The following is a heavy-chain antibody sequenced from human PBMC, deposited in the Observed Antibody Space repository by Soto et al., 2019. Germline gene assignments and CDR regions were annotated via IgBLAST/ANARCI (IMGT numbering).Heavy chain of an antibody. CDR1: GYSISSGYY. V-gene: IGHV4-38-2*02. D-gene: IGHD1-7*01. Sequence: PSETLSLTCAVSGYSISSGYYWGWIRQPPGKGLEWIGSIYHSGSTYYNPSLKSRVTISVDTSKNQFSLKLSSVTAADTAVYYCARDRRDYITGTLRVFHYCMDGWGQGTTVTVSS. CDR2: IYHSGST. J-gene: IGHJ6*02. CDR3: ARDRRDYITGTLRVFHYCMDG.